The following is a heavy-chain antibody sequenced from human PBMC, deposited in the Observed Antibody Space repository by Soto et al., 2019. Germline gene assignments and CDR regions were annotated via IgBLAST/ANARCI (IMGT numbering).Heavy chain of an antibody. J-gene: IGHJ4*02. V-gene: IGHV4-31*03. CDR2: IYYSGRT. CDR3: ARXAKEENPKVGSWYYFDY. CDR1: GGSISSGGYF. D-gene: IGHD6-13*01. Sequence: SETLSLTCTVSGGSISSGGYFWSWVRQHPGKGMEWIGNIYYSGRTYYNPSLKSRVTISVDTSKNQFSLNLSSVTAADTAVYYCARXAKEENPKVGSWYYFDYWGQGTRVTVSS.